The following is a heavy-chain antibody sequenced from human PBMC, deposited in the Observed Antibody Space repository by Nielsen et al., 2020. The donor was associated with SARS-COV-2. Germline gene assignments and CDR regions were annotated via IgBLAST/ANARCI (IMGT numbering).Heavy chain of an antibody. CDR2: IYYSGST. Sequence: SETLSLTCTVSGGSISSYYWSWIRQPPGKGLEWIGYIYYSGSTNYNPSLKSRVTISVDTSKNQFSLKLSSVTAADTAVYYCARDDSSGFYGMDVWGQGTTVTVSS. D-gene: IGHD6-19*01. CDR1: GGSISSYY. J-gene: IGHJ6*02. CDR3: ARDDSSGFYGMDV. V-gene: IGHV4-59*12.